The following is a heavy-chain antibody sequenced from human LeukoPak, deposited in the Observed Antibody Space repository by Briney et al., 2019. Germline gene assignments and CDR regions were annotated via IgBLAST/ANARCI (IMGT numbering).Heavy chain of an antibody. Sequence: GGSLSLSCAASGLHLSSYWMWWVRHAPGEGRVWVAHISNNEGSKDYTHCVKGRFIISRDNSKITVYLQMNSLRTEDTVVYYCARPSHPGDGYNPCDYWGPGALVIVSS. D-gene: IGHD5-24*01. V-gene: IGHV3-30*03. CDR1: GLHLSSYW. CDR2: ISNNEGSK. CDR3: ARPSHPGDGYNPCDY. J-gene: IGHJ4*02.